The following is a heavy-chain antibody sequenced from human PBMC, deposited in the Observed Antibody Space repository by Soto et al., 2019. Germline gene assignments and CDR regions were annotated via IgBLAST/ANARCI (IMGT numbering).Heavy chain of an antibody. CDR1: GYSFTDYY. CDR2: INTKTGGK. CDR3: ARVGPTGWFDP. V-gene: IGHV1-2*02. Sequence: QVHLVQSGAEVKKPGASVKVSCKASGYSFTDYYMHWVRQAPGQGLEWMGWINTKTGGKNYAQRVQGRVTMAADTSINTAYMELTRRRSDDTAVYYCARVGPTGWFDPWGQGTVVTVSS. J-gene: IGHJ5*02.